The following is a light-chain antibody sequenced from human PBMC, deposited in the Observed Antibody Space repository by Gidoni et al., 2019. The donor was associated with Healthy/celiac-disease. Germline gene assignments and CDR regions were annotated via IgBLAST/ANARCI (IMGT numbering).Light chain of an antibody. J-gene: IGKJ2*04. CDR2: WAA. Sequence: DIVMIQSLDSRTGSRGTRATINCKSGHSVLYSSKNKSYLDWYQQKPGQSPKLLIYWAATRESGVPDRFCGSGCGADYSLTIISLQDEDVAVYYCQQHCSTPLCSFGQGTKLEIK. CDR3: QQHCSTPLCS. CDR1: HSVLYSSKNKSY. V-gene: IGKV4-1*01.